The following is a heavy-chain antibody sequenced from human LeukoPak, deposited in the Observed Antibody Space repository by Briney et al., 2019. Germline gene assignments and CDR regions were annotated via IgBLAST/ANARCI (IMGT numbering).Heavy chain of an antibody. CDR1: GGSIRSYY. CDR3: ARAAEYSSGWYLFDY. Sequence: SETLSLTCTVSGGSIRSYYWSWIRQPPGKGLEWIGYIYYSGSTNYNPSLKSRVTMSVDTSKNQFSLKLSSVTAADTAVYYCARAAEYSSGWYLFDYWGQGTLVTVSA. J-gene: IGHJ4*02. V-gene: IGHV4-59*01. CDR2: IYYSGST. D-gene: IGHD6-19*01.